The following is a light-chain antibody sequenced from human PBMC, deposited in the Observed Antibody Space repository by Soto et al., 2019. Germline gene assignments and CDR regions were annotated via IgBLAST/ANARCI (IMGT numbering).Light chain of an antibody. CDR2: DAS. J-gene: IGKJ2*01. CDR1: HSISNW. Sequence: DIPMTQSPSTLSASVGDRVTITCRASHSISNWLAWHQQKPGKAPKLLIYDASTLKSGVPSRFSGSGSGTKFTLTISSLQADDFATYYCQHFDTHFGQGTKLEIK. CDR3: QHFDTH. V-gene: IGKV1-5*01.